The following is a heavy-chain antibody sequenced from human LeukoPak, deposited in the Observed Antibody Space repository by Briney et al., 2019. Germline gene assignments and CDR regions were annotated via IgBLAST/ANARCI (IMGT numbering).Heavy chain of an antibody. Sequence: ASVKVSCKASGYTFTGYYMHWVRQAPGQGLERLGRINPNSGGTNYAQKFQGRVTMTRDTSISTAYMELSRLRSDDTAVYYCLIGCSGGSCYEQPDYWGQGTLVTVSS. D-gene: IGHD2-15*01. V-gene: IGHV1-2*06. CDR1: GYTFTGYY. J-gene: IGHJ4*02. CDR2: INPNSGGT. CDR3: LIGCSGGSCYEQPDY.